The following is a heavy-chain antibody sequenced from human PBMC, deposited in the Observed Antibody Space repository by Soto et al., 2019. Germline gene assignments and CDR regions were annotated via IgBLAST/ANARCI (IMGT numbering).Heavy chain of an antibody. D-gene: IGHD2-15*01. CDR2: ISESGGST. Sequence: GGSLRLSCAASGFTFSTYSMNWVRQAPGKGLEWVSVISESGGSTYYADSVKGRFTISRDNSKSMLYLQMNSLRGDDTAIYYCEKAISGHYAPSDYPAQGTPVTVSS. CDR3: EKAISGHYAPSDY. V-gene: IGHV3-23*01. CDR1: GFTFSTYS. J-gene: IGHJ4*02.